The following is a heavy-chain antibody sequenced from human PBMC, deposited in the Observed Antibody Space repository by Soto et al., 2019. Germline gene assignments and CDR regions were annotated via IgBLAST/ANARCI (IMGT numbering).Heavy chain of an antibody. CDR2: VFHTGST. Sequence: QVQLQESGPGLVKPSETLSLTCTVSGDSVNSPSYYWTWLRQPPGKGLEWIDYVFHTGSTNYNPSLKSRVTISVDTSKNQFSLRLRSVTAADTAVYYCARGLRYRELSWFDTWGQGILVTVSS. D-gene: IGHD3-16*02. V-gene: IGHV4-61*01. J-gene: IGHJ5*02. CDR1: GDSVNSPSYY. CDR3: ARGLRYRELSWFDT.